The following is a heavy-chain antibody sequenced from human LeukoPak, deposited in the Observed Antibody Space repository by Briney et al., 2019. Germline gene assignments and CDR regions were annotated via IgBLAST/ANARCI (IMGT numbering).Heavy chain of an antibody. CDR1: GFTFSAYW. J-gene: IGHJ4*02. Sequence: PGGSLRLCCAASGFTFSAYWMNWVRQAPGKGLVWVSRINSDGSSTSYADSVKGRFTISRDNAKKTPYLQMNSLRAEDTAVYYCARGYHSDSREVGDWGQGTLVTVSS. V-gene: IGHV3-74*01. D-gene: IGHD3-22*01. CDR2: INSDGSST. CDR3: ARGYHSDSREVGD.